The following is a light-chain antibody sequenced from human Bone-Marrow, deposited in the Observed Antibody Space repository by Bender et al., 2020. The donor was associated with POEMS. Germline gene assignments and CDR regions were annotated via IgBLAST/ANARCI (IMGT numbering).Light chain of an antibody. CDR1: NIGGKS. Sequence: SYELTQPPSVSVSPGQTASITCGGDNIGGKSVHWYQQKPGQAPVMVLFDYTVRPSGIPERFSGSNSGHTATLTISRVDAGDEADYYCQVWDSSTDHWVFGGGTKVTVL. V-gene: IGLV3-21*02. CDR3: QVWDSSTDHWV. CDR2: DYT. J-gene: IGLJ3*02.